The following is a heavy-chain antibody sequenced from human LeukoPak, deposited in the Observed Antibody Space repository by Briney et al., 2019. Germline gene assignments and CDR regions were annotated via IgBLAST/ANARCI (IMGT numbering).Heavy chain of an antibody. J-gene: IGHJ5*02. CDR1: GFTFSSSA. Sequence: GGSLRLSCAASGFTFSSSAMSWVRQAPGKGLEWVSAISNNGGYTYYADSVQGRFTISRDNSKNTLYLQMNSLRAEDTAVYYCAKGVCSSTSCYSYNWFDPWGQGTLVTVSS. CDR3: AKGVCSSTSCYSYNWFDP. V-gene: IGHV3-23*01. D-gene: IGHD2-2*01. CDR2: ISNNGGYT.